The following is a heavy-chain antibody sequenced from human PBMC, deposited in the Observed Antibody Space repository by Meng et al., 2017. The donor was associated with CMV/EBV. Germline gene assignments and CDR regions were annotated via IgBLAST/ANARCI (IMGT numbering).Heavy chain of an antibody. V-gene: IGHV3-33*06. Sequence: GESLKISCAASGFTFSSYGMHWVRQAPGKGLEWVAVIWYDGSNKYYADSVKGRFTISRDNSKNTLYLQMNSLRAEDTAVYYCAKDRYCSSTSCYTYYYYGMDVWGQGTTVTVSS. CDR1: GFTFSSYG. J-gene: IGHJ6*02. CDR3: AKDRYCSSTSCYTYYYYGMDV. D-gene: IGHD2-2*02. CDR2: IWYDGSNK.